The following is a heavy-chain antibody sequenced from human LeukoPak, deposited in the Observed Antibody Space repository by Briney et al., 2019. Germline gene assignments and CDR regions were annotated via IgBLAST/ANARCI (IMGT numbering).Heavy chain of an antibody. CDR3: ARELDGSGSFDY. CDR1: GFTFSRYT. D-gene: IGHD3-10*01. CDR2: ISSNGRST. J-gene: IGHJ4*02. Sequence: AGGSLRLSCAASGFTFSRYTMHWVRQAPGKRLEYFSAISSNGRSTYYADSVKGRFTLSRDNSKNTLYLQMGSLRIEDTAVYYCARELDGSGSFDYWSQGTLVTVSS. V-gene: IGHV3-64*02.